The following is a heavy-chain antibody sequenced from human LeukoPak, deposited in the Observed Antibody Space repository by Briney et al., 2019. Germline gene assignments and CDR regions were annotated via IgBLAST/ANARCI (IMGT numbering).Heavy chain of an antibody. V-gene: IGHV1-69*04. CDR2: IIPILGIA. CDR3: ASTPNWNDASRWFDP. CDR1: GGTFSSYA. Sequence: ASVKVSCKASGGTFSSYAISWVRQAPGQGLEWMGRIIPILGIASYAQKFQGRVTITADKSTSTAYMELSSLRSEDTAVYYCASTPNWNDASRWFDPWGQGTLVTVSS. J-gene: IGHJ5*02. D-gene: IGHD1-20*01.